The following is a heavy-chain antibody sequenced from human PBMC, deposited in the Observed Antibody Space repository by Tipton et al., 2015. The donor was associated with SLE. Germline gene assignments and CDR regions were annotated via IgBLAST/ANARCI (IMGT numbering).Heavy chain of an antibody. Sequence: SLRLSCAASGFTFRIYWMSWVRQAPGKGLEWVGNIKEDGSDKYYVDSVKGRFTISRDNAKNALYLQMNSLRVEDTAVFYCAKGRVVAAGMASFDYWGQGTLVTVSS. CDR3: AKGRVVAAGMASFDY. V-gene: IGHV3-7*01. CDR1: GFTFRIYW. J-gene: IGHJ4*02. D-gene: IGHD2-2*01. CDR2: IKEDGSDK.